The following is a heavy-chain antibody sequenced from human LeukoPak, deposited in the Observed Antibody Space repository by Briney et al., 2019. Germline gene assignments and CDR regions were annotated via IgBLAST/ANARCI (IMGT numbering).Heavy chain of an antibody. CDR2: ISSNGGSS. CDR3: VKITSVTGGDC. Sequence: GGSLRLSCSASGFTFSAYAMYWVRQAPGKGLEYVSGISSNGGSSFYADSVKGRFTISRDNSKNTLYLQMSSLRAEDTAVYYCVKITSVTGGDCWGQGTRLTVTS. CDR1: GFTFSAYA. J-gene: IGHJ4*02. V-gene: IGHV3-64D*09. D-gene: IGHD1-1*01.